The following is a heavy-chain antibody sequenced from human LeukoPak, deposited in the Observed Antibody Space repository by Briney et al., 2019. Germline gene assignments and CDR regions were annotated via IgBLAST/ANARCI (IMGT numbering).Heavy chain of an antibody. CDR3: ARPPQYGSGSY. CDR2: IYYSGST. J-gene: IGHJ4*02. CDR1: GGSISSSSYY. V-gene: IGHV4-39*01. D-gene: IGHD3-10*01. Sequence: SETLSLTCTVSGGSISSSSYYWGWIRQPPGTGLEWIGSIYYSGSTYYNPSLKSRVTISVDTSKNQFSLKLSSVTAADTAVYYCARPPQYGSGSYWGQGTLVTVSS.